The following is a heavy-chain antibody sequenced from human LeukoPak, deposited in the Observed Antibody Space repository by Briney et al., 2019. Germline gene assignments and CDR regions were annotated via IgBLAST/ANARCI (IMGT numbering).Heavy chain of an antibody. CDR2: IYWNDDK. CDR3: ARGRGSARSSPFDF. J-gene: IGHJ4*02. V-gene: IGHV2-5*01. D-gene: IGHD3-3*01. CDR1: GFSLTTSEVG. Sequence: SGPTLVKPTQTLTLTCTFSGFSLTTSEVGVGWIRQPPGKALEWLALIYWNDDKRYSPSLQSRLTITKDTSKDQVVLTMTNMDPVDTATYYCARGRGSARSSPFDFWGQGTLVTVSS.